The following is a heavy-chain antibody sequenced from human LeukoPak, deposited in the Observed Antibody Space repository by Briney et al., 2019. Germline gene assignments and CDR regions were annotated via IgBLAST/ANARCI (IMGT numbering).Heavy chain of an antibody. D-gene: IGHD6-13*01. J-gene: IGHJ3*02. CDR2: ISYDGSNK. CDR3: ARDPTQQQLVREVAFDI. CDR1: GFTFSSYN. V-gene: IGHV3-30*03. Sequence: PGGSLRLSCAASGFTFSSYNMNWVRQAPDKGLEWVAVISYDGSNKYYADSVKGRFTISRDNAKNSLYLQMNSLRAEDTALYYCARDPTQQQLVREVAFDIWGQGTMVTVSS.